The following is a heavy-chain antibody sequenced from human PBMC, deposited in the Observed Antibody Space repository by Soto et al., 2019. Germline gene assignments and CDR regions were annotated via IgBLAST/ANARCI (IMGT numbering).Heavy chain of an antibody. J-gene: IGHJ6*02. CDR1: GFTFSSYS. V-gene: IGHV3-21*01. CDR3: ARTMVRGVAAHYYGMDV. Sequence: GGSLRLSCAASGFTFSSYSMNWVRQAPGKGLEWVSSISSSSSYIYYADSVKGRFTISRDNAKNSLYLQMNSLRAEDTAVYYCARTMVRGVAAHYYGMDVWGQGTMVTVSS. CDR2: ISSSSSYI. D-gene: IGHD3-10*01.